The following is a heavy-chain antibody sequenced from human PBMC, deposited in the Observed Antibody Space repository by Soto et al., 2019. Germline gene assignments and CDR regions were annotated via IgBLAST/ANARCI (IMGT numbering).Heavy chain of an antibody. J-gene: IGHJ6*03. CDR2: ISYDGSNK. D-gene: IGHD2-2*01. V-gene: IGHV3-30*18. Sequence: GGSLRLSCAASGFTFSSYGMHWVRQAPGKGLEWVAVISYDGSNKYYADSVKGRFTISRDNSKNTLYLQMNSLRAEDTAVYYCAKDGGYCSSTSCHDYYMDVWGKGTTVTVSS. CDR3: AKDGGYCSSTSCHDYYMDV. CDR1: GFTFSSYG.